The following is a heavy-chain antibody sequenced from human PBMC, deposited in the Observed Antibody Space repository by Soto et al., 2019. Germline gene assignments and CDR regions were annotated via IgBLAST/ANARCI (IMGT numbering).Heavy chain of an antibody. CDR3: ARELWMWSSSSGYAFDI. D-gene: IGHD6-6*01. CDR1: GYTFTSYG. CDR2: ISAYNGNT. Sequence: GASVKVSCKASGYTFTSYGISWVRQAPGQGLEWMGWISAYNGNTNYAQKLQGRVTMTTDTSTSTDYMELRSLRSDDTAVYYCARELWMWSSSSGYAFDIWGQGTMVTVSS. J-gene: IGHJ3*02. V-gene: IGHV1-18*01.